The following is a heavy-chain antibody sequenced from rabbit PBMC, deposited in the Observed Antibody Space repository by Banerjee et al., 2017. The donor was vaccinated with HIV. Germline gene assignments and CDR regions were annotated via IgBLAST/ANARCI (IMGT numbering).Heavy chain of an antibody. D-gene: IGHD1-1*01. CDR3: TRYVPASADYDL. V-gene: IGHV1S40*01. Sequence: QSLEESGGDLVKPGGTLTLTCTVSGLSLSSDAMYWVRQAPGKGLEWIAAIYTGDGSTYYANWVKGRFTISKASSTTVTLQMTSLTAADTATYFCTRYVPASADYDLWGQGTLVTVS. J-gene: IGHJ4*01. CDR2: IYTGDGST. CDR1: GLSLSSDA.